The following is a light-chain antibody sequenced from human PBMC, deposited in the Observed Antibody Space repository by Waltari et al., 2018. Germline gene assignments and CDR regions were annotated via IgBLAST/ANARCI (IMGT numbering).Light chain of an antibody. CDR2: DAS. CDR1: QSVSNN. Sequence: EVVMTQSPVTLSVSPGERATLSCRASQSVSNNLAWYQHKPGQAPRLVMYDASTRASGLPDRFRGSGSGTEFALTISNLQPDDVATYYCQQYKSHYRTFGHGTRVEVK. CDR3: QQYKSHYRT. J-gene: IGKJ1*01. V-gene: IGKV3-15*01.